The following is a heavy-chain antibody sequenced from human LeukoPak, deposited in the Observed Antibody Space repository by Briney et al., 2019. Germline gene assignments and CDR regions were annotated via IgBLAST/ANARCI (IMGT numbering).Heavy chain of an antibody. CDR3: AGDLDLNYDILTGYSYYYYYYGMDV. CDR1: GFTFSSYW. Sequence: GGSLRLSCAASGFTFSSYWMHWVRQAPGKGLVWVSRINSDGSSTSYADSVKGRFTISRDNAKNTLYLQMNSLRAEDTAVYYCAGDLDLNYDILTGYSYYYYYYGMDVWGQGTTVTVSS. V-gene: IGHV3-74*01. D-gene: IGHD3-9*01. J-gene: IGHJ6*02. CDR2: INSDGSST.